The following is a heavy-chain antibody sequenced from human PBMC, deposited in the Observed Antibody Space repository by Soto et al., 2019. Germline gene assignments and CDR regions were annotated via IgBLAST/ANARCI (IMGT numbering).Heavy chain of an antibody. J-gene: IGHJ6*02. CDR2: IYPDDSDT. CDR3: ARPIAVAGQYGMDL. CDR1: GYSFTSYW. Sequence: EVQLVQSGAEVKKPGESLKISCKGSGYSFTSYWIAWVRQMPGKGLEWMGIIYPDDSDTRYSQSFQGQVTISADKSISTADLQWSSLKASDSAMYYCARPIAVAGQYGMDLWGQGTTVTVSS. V-gene: IGHV5-51*01. D-gene: IGHD6-19*01.